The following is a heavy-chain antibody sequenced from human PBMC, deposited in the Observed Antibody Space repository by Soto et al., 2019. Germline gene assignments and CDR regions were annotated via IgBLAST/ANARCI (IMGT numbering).Heavy chain of an antibody. CDR1: GGSISSGDYY. D-gene: IGHD5-12*01. CDR3: AREFRLGTTIKYGMDV. CDR2: IYYSGST. V-gene: IGHV4-30-4*01. Sequence: PSETLSLTCTVSGGSISSGDYYWSWIRQPPGKGLEWIGYIYYSGSTYYNPSLKSRVTISVDTSKNQFSLKLSSVTAADTAVYNCAREFRLGTTIKYGMDVWGQGTTVTVSS. J-gene: IGHJ6*02.